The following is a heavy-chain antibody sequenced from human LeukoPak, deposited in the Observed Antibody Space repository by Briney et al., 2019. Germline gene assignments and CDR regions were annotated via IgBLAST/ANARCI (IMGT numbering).Heavy chain of an antibody. CDR1: GDSISSSNYY. J-gene: IGHJ4*02. D-gene: IGHD5-24*01. Sequence: SETLSLTCTVSGDSISSSNYYWDWIRQPPGKGLKWIGSIYYSGTTHYSPSLKSRVTISVDTSKNHFSLKLSSVTAADTAVYYCARKRWLQPFDYWGQGTPVTVSS. CDR3: ARKRWLQPFDY. V-gene: IGHV4-39*02. CDR2: IYYSGTT.